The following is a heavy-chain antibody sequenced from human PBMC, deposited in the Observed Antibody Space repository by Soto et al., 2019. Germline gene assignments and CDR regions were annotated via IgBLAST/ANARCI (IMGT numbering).Heavy chain of an antibody. CDR1: GFTLRTYT. Sequence: GGSLRLSCAASGFTLRTYTMNWVRQAPGKGLEWVSSISISSSDRYYADSVRGRFTISRDNAKNALYLQMNSLRADDTAVYFCVGGMNPLFGGQGTLVTVSS. J-gene: IGHJ4*01. V-gene: IGHV3-21*06. CDR3: VGGMNPLF. CDR2: ISISSSDR.